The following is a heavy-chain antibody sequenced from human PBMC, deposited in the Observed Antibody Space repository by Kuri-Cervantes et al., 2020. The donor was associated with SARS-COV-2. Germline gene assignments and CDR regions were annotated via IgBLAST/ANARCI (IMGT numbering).Heavy chain of an antibody. D-gene: IGHD2-2*01. CDR1: GFTFSSYA. CDR2: ISYDGSNK. V-gene: IGHV3-30*14. J-gene: IGHJ3*02. CDR3: AREGYRSSTSSHDAFDI. Sequence: GESLKISCAASGFTFSSYAMHWVRQAPGKGLEWVAVISYDGSNKYYADSVKGRFTISRDNAKNSLYLQMNSLSAEDTAVYYCAREGYRSSTSSHDAFDIWGQGTMVTVSS.